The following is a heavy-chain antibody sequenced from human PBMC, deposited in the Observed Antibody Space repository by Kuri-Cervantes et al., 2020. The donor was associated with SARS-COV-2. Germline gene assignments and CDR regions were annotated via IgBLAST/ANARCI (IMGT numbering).Heavy chain of an antibody. V-gene: IGHV4-39*01. CDR3: ARQMMSSITIFGVVITRNWFDP. J-gene: IGHJ5*02. CDR2: IYYSGST. Sequence: WGSLRLSCTVSGGSISSSSYYWGWIRQPPGKGLEWIGSIYYSGSTYYNPSIKSRVTISVDTSKNQFSLKLSSVTAADTAVYYCARQMMSSITIFGVVITRNWFDPWGQGTLVTVSS. CDR1: GGSISSSSYY. D-gene: IGHD3-3*01.